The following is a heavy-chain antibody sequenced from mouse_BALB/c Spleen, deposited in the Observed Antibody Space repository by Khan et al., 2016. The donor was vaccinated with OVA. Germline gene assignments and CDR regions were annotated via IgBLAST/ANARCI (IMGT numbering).Heavy chain of an antibody. J-gene: IGHJ2*01. D-gene: IGHD2-3*01. CDR1: GYTFTDYA. CDR2: ISTYSGST. V-gene: IGHV1S137*01. CDR3: ARPAYDGYYDY. Sequence: QVQLQQSGPELVRPGVSVKISCKGSGYTFTDYAMYWVKQSHAKSLEWIGLISTYSGSTNYNQKFKGKVTMTVDKSSSAAYMDLARLTSEDSAIYYCARPAYDGYYDYWGQGTALTVSS.